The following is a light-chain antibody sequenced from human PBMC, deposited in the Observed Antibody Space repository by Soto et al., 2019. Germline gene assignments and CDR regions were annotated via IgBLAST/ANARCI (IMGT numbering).Light chain of an antibody. J-gene: IGKJ3*01. CDR1: QTITTF. V-gene: IGKV1-39*01. Sequence: DIQMTQSPSSLSASVGDRVTITCRANQTITTFLNWYQHKPGKAPALLIYAASYLQRGVPSRFSASGSGTEFTLTVSSLEPEDFSTYYCQQSYTTPFTFGPGTKVDI. CDR2: AAS. CDR3: QQSYTTPFT.